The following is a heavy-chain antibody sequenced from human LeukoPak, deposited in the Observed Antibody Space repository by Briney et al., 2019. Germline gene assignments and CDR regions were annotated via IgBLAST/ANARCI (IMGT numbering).Heavy chain of an antibody. CDR3: TRADGDYDHRFFDY. Sequence: GGSLRLSCTASGFNFGDYGLSWVRQAPGKGLEWIGFIRRRANDGTTEYAASVKGRLTISRDDSKTIAYLQMNGLQTEDTALYYCTRADGDYDHRFFDYWGQGTQVIVSS. J-gene: IGHJ4*02. V-gene: IGHV3-49*04. D-gene: IGHD4-17*01. CDR1: GFNFGDYG. CDR2: IRRRANDGTT.